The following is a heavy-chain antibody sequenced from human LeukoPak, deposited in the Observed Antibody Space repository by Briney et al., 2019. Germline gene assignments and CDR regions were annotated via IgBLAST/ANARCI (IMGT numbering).Heavy chain of an antibody. D-gene: IGHD3-16*02. CDR3: ARLSVL. J-gene: IGHJ4*02. CDR1: GYPFSDYY. Sequence: ASVKVSWKTSGYPFSDYYIHWIRQASGQGLESMGWINPKNGDTKYAQRSQGRLTISMDTSIGTVYMELSSLRYDDTAVYYCARLSVLWGQGTLVTVSS. V-gene: IGHV1-2*02. CDR2: INPKNGDT.